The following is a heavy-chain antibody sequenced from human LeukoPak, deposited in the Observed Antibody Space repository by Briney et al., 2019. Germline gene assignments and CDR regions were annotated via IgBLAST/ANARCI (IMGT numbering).Heavy chain of an antibody. J-gene: IGHJ4*02. CDR1: GYTFTGYY. D-gene: IGHD5-18*01. V-gene: IGHV1-2*02. Sequence: ASVKVSCKASGYTFTGYYMHWVRQAPGQGLEWMGWINPNSGGTNYAQKFQGRVTMTRDTSISTAYMELSRLRSEDTAIYYCAREEPRSYTFDYWGQGTLVAVSS. CDR3: AREEPRSYTFDY. CDR2: INPNSGGT.